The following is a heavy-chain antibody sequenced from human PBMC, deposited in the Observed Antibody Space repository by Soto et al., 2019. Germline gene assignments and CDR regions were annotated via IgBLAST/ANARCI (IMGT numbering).Heavy chain of an antibody. V-gene: IGHV1-69*13. CDR1: GCTFSSYA. Sequence: SVKVSCKASGCTFSSYAISWVRQAPGQGLEWMGGIIPIFGTANYAQKFQGRVTITADESTSTAYMELSSLRSEDTAVYYCAGMTSIAARPVDYWGQGTLVTVSS. CDR3: AGMTSIAARPVDY. D-gene: IGHD6-6*01. CDR2: IIPIFGTA. J-gene: IGHJ4*02.